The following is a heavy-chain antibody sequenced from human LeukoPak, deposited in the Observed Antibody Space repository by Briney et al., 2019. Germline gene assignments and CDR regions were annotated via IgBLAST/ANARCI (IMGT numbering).Heavy chain of an antibody. CDR3: ASVIAASGTRNWYFDL. CDR1: GYTFTEYY. CDR2: INPNSGDT. J-gene: IGHJ2*01. Sequence: ASVKVSCKASGYTFTEYYMHWVRQAPGQGLEWMGWINPNSGDTNYAQKFQGWVTMTRDTSISTAYMELSRLRSDDTAVYFCASVIAASGTRNWYFDLWGRGTLVTVSS. D-gene: IGHD6-13*01. V-gene: IGHV1-2*04.